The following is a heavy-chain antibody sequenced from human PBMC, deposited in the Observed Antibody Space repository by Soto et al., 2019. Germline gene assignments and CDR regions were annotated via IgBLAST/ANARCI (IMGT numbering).Heavy chain of an antibody. CDR1: GDSISSSGYY. D-gene: IGHD5-12*01. J-gene: IGHJ4*02. CDR2: IDYSGST. CDR3: ARHVSDSGFAYYFDQ. Sequence: QLHMQESGPGPVKPSETLSLTCTVSGDSISSSGYYWAWIRQPPGKGLEWIGNIDYSGSTYYNQSLKSRDAFSVDTSKKQFSLKVTSVTAADTAVYYCARHVSDSGFAYYFDQWGQGTLVTVSS. V-gene: IGHV4-39*01.